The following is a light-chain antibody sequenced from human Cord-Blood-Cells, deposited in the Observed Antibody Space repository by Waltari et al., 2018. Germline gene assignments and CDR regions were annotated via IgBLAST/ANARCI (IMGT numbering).Light chain of an antibody. V-gene: IGKV4-1*01. CDR1: QSVLYSSNNKNY. Sequence: DIVMTQSPDSLAVSLGERATINCKSSQSVLYSSNNKNYLAWYQQKPGQPPKLLIYWASTRESRVPDRFSGSGSGTDFTLTISSLQGEDVAVYYGQKYYSTPWTFGQGTKVEIK. CDR3: QKYYSTPWT. CDR2: WAS. J-gene: IGKJ1*01.